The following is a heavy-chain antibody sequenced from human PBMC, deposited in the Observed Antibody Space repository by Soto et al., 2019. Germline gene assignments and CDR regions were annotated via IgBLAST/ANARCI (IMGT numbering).Heavy chain of an antibody. Sequence: EVQLVESGGGLVKPGGSLRLSCAASGFTLTTYSMNWVRQASGKGLEWVASISSSSSHIYYADSVKGRFTISRDNARNSLYLQMNSLRAEDTAVYYCVRDRGLSSYYGMDVWGQGTTVTVSS. CDR3: VRDRGLSSYYGMDV. CDR2: ISSSSSHI. CDR1: GFTLTTYS. D-gene: IGHD3-10*01. J-gene: IGHJ6*02. V-gene: IGHV3-21*02.